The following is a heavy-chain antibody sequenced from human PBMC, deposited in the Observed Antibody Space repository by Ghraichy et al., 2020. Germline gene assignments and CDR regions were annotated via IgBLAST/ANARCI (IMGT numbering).Heavy chain of an antibody. V-gene: IGHV3-23*03. CDR1: GLPFSNYD. D-gene: IGHD1-26*01. J-gene: IGHJ4*02. CDR3: ARGEIGEPNTAIY. CDR2: IYSGDDST. Sequence: GGSLRLSCVASGLPFSNYDMSWVRQAPGKGPEWVSVIYSGDDSTYYAATVEGRFTISRENSKNTLFLQMNNLRPEDTAFYYCARGEIGEPNTAIYWGQGTLVSVSS.